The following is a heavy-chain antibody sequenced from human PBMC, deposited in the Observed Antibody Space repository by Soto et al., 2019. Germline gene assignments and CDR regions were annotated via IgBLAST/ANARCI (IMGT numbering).Heavy chain of an antibody. CDR2: IYYSGST. J-gene: IGHJ6*02. V-gene: IGHV4-31*03. Sequence: SETLSLTCTASGGSISSGGYYWSWIRQHPGKGLEWIGYIYYSGSTYYNPSLKSRVTISVDTSKNQFSLKLSSVTAADTAVYYCARDLGVLRFLEWSGGMDVWGQGTTVTSP. CDR3: ARDLGVLRFLEWSGGMDV. CDR1: GGSISSGGYY. D-gene: IGHD3-3*01.